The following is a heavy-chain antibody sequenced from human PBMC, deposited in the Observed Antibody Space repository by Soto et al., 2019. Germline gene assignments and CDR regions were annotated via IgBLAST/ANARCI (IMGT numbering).Heavy chain of an antibody. D-gene: IGHD3-10*01. CDR3: ARRYGSGSYYNPRSFWFDP. CDR2: IYYSGST. V-gene: IGHV4-39*07. Sequence: SETLSLTCTVSGGSISSSSYYWGWIRQPPGKGLEWIGSIYYSGSTYYNPSLKSRVTISVDTSKNQFSLKLSSVTAADTAVYYCARRYGSGSYYNPRSFWFDPWGQGTLVTVSS. CDR1: GGSISSSSYY. J-gene: IGHJ5*02.